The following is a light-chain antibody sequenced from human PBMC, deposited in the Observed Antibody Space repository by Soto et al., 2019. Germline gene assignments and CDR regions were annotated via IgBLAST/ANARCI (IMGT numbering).Light chain of an antibody. CDR3: QTWGTGID. CDR1: SEHSSYA. CDR2: LNSDGSH. V-gene: IGLV4-69*01. J-gene: IGLJ2*01. Sequence: QLVLTQPPSASASLGASVKLTCTLSSEHSSYAIAWHQQQPEKGPRYLMKLNSDGSHNKGDGIPDRFSGSSSGAERYLIISSLQSEDEADYYCQTWGTGIDFGGGTKLTVL.